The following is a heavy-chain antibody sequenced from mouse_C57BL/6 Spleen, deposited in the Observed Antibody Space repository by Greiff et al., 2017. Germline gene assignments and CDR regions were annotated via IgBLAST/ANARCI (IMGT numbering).Heavy chain of an antibody. CDR3: ANDGYYSFAY. CDR2: ISYDGSN. J-gene: IGHJ3*01. D-gene: IGHD2-3*01. Sequence: EVQLVESGPGLVKPSQSLSLTCSVTGYSITSGYYWNWIRQFPGNKLEWMGYISYDGSNNYNPSLKNRISITRDTSKNQFFLKLNSVTTEDTATYYCANDGYYSFAYWGQGTLVTVSA. V-gene: IGHV3-6*01. CDR1: GYSITSGYY.